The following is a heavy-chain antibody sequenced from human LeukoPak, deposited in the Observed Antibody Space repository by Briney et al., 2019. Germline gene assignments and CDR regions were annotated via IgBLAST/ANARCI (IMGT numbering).Heavy chain of an antibody. D-gene: IGHD2-8*02. Sequence: SETLSLTCTVSGGPMNNYYWNWIRQPPGKGLEWIGYIYNSGTTNYNPSLKNRVTISVDTSNNQFSLKLDSVTAADTAVYYCARDIVLTYGMDVWGQGTTVTVSS. CDR3: ARDIVLTYGMDV. CDR2: IYNSGTT. J-gene: IGHJ6*02. CDR1: GGPMNNYY. V-gene: IGHV4-59*01.